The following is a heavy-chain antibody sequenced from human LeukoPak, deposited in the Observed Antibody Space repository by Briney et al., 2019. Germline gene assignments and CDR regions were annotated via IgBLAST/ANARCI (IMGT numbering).Heavy chain of an antibody. CDR3: ARLGARQMLEY. Sequence: GGSLRLSCAASESTFSSYWMSWVRQAPGKGLKWVANIKQDGGQIYYLDSVKGRFTVSRDNAKNSLYLQMNSLRAEDTAVYYCARLGARQMLEYWGQGTLVTVSS. CDR1: ESTFSSYW. CDR2: IKQDGGQI. V-gene: IGHV3-7*01. D-gene: IGHD4-17*01. J-gene: IGHJ4*02.